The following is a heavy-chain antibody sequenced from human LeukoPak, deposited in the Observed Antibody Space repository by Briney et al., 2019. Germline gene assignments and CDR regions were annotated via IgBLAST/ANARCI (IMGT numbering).Heavy chain of an antibody. CDR3: AKDMGAVAAIDY. CDR2: ISWNSGSI. V-gene: IGHV3-9*01. D-gene: IGHD6-19*01. Sequence: PGRSLRLSCAASGFTFDDYAMHWVRQAPGKGLEWVSGISWNSGSIGYADSVKGRFTISRDNAKNSLYLQMNSLRAEDTALYYCAKDMGAVAAIDYWGQGTLVTVSS. CDR1: GFTFDDYA. J-gene: IGHJ4*02.